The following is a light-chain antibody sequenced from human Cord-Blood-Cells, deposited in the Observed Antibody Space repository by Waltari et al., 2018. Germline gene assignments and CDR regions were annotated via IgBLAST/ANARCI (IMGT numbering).Light chain of an antibody. J-gene: IGKJ2*01. V-gene: IGKV1-39*01. CDR3: QQSYSTPYT. CDR2: AAS. Sequence: DIQMTQSPPSLSASVGDRVTITCRASQSISSYLNWYQQKPGKAPKLLIYAASRLQSGVPSRFSGSGSGTDFTLTISSLQPEDFATYYCQQSYSTPYTFGQRTTLEIK. CDR1: QSISSY.